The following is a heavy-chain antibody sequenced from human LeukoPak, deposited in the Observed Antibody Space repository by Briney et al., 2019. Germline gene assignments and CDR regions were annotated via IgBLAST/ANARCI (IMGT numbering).Heavy chain of an antibody. CDR3: AKAASGIAVAGTIRFDP. D-gene: IGHD6-19*01. J-gene: IGHJ5*02. CDR2: ISGSGGST. Sequence: GGSLRLSCAASGFTFSSYAMSWVRQAPGKGLEWVSAISGSGGSTYYADSVKGRFTISRDNSKNALYLQMNSLRAEDTAVYYCAKAASGIAVAGTIRFDPWGQGTLVTVSS. CDR1: GFTFSSYA. V-gene: IGHV3-23*01.